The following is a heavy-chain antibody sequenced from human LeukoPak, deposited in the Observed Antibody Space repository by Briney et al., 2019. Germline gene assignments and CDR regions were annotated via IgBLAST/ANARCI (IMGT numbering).Heavy chain of an antibody. CDR1: GGSFSGYY. J-gene: IGHJ4*02. CDR3: ARQFANIFY. Sequence: SETLSLTCAVYGGSFSGYYWSWIRQPPGKGLEWIGEINHSGSTNYNPSLKSRVTISVDTSKNQFSLQLNSVTPEDTAVYYCARQFANIFYWGQGTLVTVSS. D-gene: IGHD2/OR15-2a*01. V-gene: IGHV4-34*01. CDR2: INHSGST.